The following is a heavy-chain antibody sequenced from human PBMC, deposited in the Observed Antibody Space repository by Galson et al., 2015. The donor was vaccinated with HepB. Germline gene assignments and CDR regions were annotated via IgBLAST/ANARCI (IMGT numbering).Heavy chain of an antibody. V-gene: IGHV3-21*01. D-gene: IGHD4-11*01. CDR3: ARSRTTVTTPFDY. CDR1: GFTFSSYS. Sequence: SLRLSCAASGFTFSSYSMNWVRQAPGKGLEWVSSISSSSSYIYYADSVKGRFTISRDNAKNSLYLQMNSLRAEDTAVYYCARSRTTVTTPFDYWGQGTLVTVSS. J-gene: IGHJ4*02. CDR2: ISSSSSYI.